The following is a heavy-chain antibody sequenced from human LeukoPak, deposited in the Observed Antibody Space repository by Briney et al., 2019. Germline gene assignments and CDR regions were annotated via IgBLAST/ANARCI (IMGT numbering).Heavy chain of an antibody. D-gene: IGHD4-11*01. CDR2: ISSSSTYR. J-gene: IGHJ3*01. Sequence: GGSLRLSCAASGFPFMSYGMNWVRQAPGKGLEWVSYISSSSTYRYYADSLKGRFTISRDNAKNSLYLQMDSLRAEDTAFYYCARDQNDYNSRNRMSAFHVWGQGTVVTVSS. CDR3: ARDQNDYNSRNRMSAFHV. V-gene: IGHV3-21*06. CDR1: GFPFMSYG.